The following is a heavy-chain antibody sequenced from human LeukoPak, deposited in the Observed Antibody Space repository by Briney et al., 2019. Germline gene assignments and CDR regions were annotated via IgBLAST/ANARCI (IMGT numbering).Heavy chain of an antibody. CDR1: GYTLTELS. Sequence: ASVKVSCKVSGYTLTELSMHWVRQAPGKGLEWMGGFDPEDGETIYAKKFQGRVTMTEDTSTDPAYMELSSLRSEDTAVYYCATDNYSSGWYDYYYYYGMDVWGKGTTVTVSS. J-gene: IGHJ6*04. CDR2: FDPEDGET. CDR3: ATDNYSSGWYDYYYYYGMDV. V-gene: IGHV1-24*01. D-gene: IGHD6-19*01.